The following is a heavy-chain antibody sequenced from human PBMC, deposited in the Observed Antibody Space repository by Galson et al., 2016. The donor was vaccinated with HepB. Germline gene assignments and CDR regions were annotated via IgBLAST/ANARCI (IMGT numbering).Heavy chain of an antibody. CDR1: GFTFSNHW. CDR3: ARGDGTNWDFDY. V-gene: IGHV3-74*01. D-gene: IGHD7-27*01. Sequence: SLRLSCAASGFTFSNHWMHWVRQAPGKGLVWVSRISGDGSSTSYADSVKGRFTISRDNARNLLFLQMDGLRAEDTAVYFCARGDGTNWDFDYWGQGTLVTVSS. J-gene: IGHJ4*02. CDR2: ISGDGSST.